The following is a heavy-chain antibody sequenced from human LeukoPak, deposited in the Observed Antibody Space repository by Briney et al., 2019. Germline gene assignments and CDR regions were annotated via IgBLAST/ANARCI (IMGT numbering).Heavy chain of an antibody. Sequence: PSETLSLTCAVSGGSISVGGYSWSWIRQPPGKGLEWTGYIYYSGSTYYNPSLKSRVTMSLDRSKNQFSLKLNSVTAADTAVYYCALMARMTSRAFDIWGQGTMVTVSS. CDR2: IYYSGST. V-gene: IGHV4-30-2*01. D-gene: IGHD2-8*01. J-gene: IGHJ3*02. CDR1: GGSISVGGYS. CDR3: ALMARMTSRAFDI.